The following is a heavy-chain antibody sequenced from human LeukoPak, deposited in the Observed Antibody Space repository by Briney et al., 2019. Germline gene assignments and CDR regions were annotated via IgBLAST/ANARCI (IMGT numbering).Heavy chain of an antibody. CDR3: ARGATMVRGEAFDI. J-gene: IGHJ3*02. V-gene: IGHV4-30-4*01. Sequence: SETLSLTCTVSGGSISRGDYYWSWIRQPPGKGLEWVGYIYYSGSTYYNPSLKSRVTISVDTSKNQFSLKLSSVTAADTAVYYCARGATMVRGEAFDIWGQGTMVTVSS. CDR2: IYYSGST. D-gene: IGHD3-10*01. CDR1: GGSISRGDYY.